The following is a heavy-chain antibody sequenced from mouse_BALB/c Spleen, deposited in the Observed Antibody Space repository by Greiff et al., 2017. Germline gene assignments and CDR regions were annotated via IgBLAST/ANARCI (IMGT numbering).Heavy chain of an antibody. CDR3: ARPSLRRAYYAIDY. D-gene: IGHD1-2*01. V-gene: IGHV5-6*01. J-gene: IGHJ4*01. Sequence: EVKLMESGGDLVKPGGSLKLSCAASGFTFSSYGMSWVRQTPDKRLEWVATISSGGSYTYYPDSVKGRFTISRDNAKNTLYLQMSSLKSEDTAMYYCARPSLRRAYYAIDYWGQGTSVTVSS. CDR2: ISSGGSYT. CDR1: GFTFSSYG.